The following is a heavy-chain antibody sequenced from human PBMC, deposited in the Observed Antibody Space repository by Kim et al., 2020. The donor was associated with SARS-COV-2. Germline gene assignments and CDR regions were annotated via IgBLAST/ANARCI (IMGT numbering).Heavy chain of an antibody. CDR1: GFTFSSYG. D-gene: IGHD3-9*01. CDR2: IWYDGSNK. V-gene: IGHV3-33*06. CDR3: AKGAGHYDTRDGPFDY. J-gene: IGHJ4*02. Sequence: GGSLRLSCAASGFTFSSYGMHWVRQAPGKGLEWVAVIWYDGSNKYYADSVKGRFTISRDNSKNTLYLQMNSLRAEDTAVYYCAKGAGHYDTRDGPFDYWGQGTLVTVSS.